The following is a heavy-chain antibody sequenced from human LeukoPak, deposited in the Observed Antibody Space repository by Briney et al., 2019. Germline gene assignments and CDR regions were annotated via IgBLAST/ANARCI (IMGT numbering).Heavy chain of an antibody. J-gene: IGHJ4*02. V-gene: IGHV3-74*01. D-gene: IGHD1-26*01. CDR1: GFTFSSYW. CDR3: AREEEGELPDY. Sequence: PGGSLRLSCAASGFTFSSYWMHWVRQAPGKGLVWVSRINTDGSSTSYADSVRGRFTVSRDNSKNTVYLQMNSLRTDDTARYFCAREEEGELPDYWGQGTLVTVSS. CDR2: INTDGSST.